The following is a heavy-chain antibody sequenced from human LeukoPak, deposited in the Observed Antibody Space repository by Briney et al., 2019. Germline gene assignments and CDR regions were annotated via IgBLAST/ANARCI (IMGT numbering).Heavy chain of an antibody. CDR1: GFTFDDFA. Sequence: GGSLRLSCATSGFTFDDFAMHWVRQAPGKGLEWVSHISWNSDTITYADSVKGRFTISRDNAKNSLYLQISSLRDGDTAFYYCAKDIDSAGYGAFEIWGQGTAVTVSS. D-gene: IGHD3-22*01. V-gene: IGHV3-9*01. CDR3: AKDIDSAGYGAFEI. CDR2: ISWNSDTI. J-gene: IGHJ3*02.